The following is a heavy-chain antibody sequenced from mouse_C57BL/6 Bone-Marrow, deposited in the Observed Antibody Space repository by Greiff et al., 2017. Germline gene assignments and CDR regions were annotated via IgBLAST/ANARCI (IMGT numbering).Heavy chain of an antibody. CDR1: GFTFSDYY. CDR3: AREDSSLYAMDY. D-gene: IGHD1-1*01. J-gene: IGHJ4*01. Sequence: EVQVVESEGGLVQPGSSMKLSCTASGFTFSDYYMAWVRQVPEKGLEWVANINYDGSSTYYLDSLKSRFIISRDNTKNILYLQMSSLKSEDTATYCCAREDSSLYAMDYWGQGTSVTVSS. CDR2: INYDGSST. V-gene: IGHV5-16*01.